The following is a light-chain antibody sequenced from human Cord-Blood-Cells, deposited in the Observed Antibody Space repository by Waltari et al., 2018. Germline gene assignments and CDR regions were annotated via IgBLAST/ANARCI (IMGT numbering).Light chain of an antibody. V-gene: IGKV1-13*02. Sequence: AIQLTPSPSSLSASVGDRVTLTCRAIQGISSALAWYQQKPGKAPKLLIDDASSLESGVPSRFSGSGSGTDFTLTISSLQPEDFATYYCQQFNSYPITFGQGTRLEIK. CDR3: QQFNSYPIT. J-gene: IGKJ5*01. CDR2: DAS. CDR1: QGISSA.